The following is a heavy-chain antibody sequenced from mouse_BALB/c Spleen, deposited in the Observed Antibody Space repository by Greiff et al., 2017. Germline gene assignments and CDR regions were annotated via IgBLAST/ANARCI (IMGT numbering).Heavy chain of an antibody. J-gene: IGHJ3*01. V-gene: IGHV5-9-3*01. CDR2: ISSCGSYT. D-gene: IGHD2-4*01. CDR3: AILYDYDGFAY. Sequence: EVKLVESGGGLVKPGGSLKLSCAASGFTFSSYAMSWVRQTPEKRLEWVATISSCGSYTYYPDSVKGRFTISRDNANNTLYLQMSSLRSEDTAMYYCAILYDYDGFAYWGQGTLVTVSA. CDR1: GFTFSSYA.